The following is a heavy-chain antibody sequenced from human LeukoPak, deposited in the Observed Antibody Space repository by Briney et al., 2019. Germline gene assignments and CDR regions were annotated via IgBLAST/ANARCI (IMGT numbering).Heavy chain of an antibody. CDR2: IYYSGST. CDR3: ARLYYYDSSGLPLFDY. D-gene: IGHD3-22*01. CDR1: GGSISSSSYY. V-gene: IGHV4-39*01. Sequence: PSETLSLTCTVSGGSISSSSYYWGWIRQPPGKGLEWIGSIYYSGSTYYNPSLKSRVTISVDTSKNQFSLKLSSVTAADTAVYYCARLYYYDSSGLPLFDYWGQGTPVTVSS. J-gene: IGHJ4*02.